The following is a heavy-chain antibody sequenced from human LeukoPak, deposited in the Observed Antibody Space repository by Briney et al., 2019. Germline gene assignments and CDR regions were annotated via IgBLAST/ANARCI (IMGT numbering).Heavy chain of an antibody. CDR3: ARAVGTGYPYYFDY. V-gene: IGHV4-4*07. Sequence: PSETLSLTCTVSGGSISSYYWSWIRQPAGKGLEWIGRIYISGTTNYNPSFKSRVTMSVDTSKNQFSLNLSSVTAADTAVYYCARAVGTGYPYYFDYWGQGTLVTVSS. D-gene: IGHD3/OR15-3a*01. CDR1: GGSISSYY. J-gene: IGHJ4*02. CDR2: IYISGTT.